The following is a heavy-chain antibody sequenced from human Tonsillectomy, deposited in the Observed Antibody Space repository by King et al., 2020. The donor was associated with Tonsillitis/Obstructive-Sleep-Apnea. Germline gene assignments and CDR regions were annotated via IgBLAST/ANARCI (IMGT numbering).Heavy chain of an antibody. CDR1: GFTFSSFS. Sequence: VQLVESGGGLVKPGGSLRLSCAASGFTFSSFSMNWVRQAPGKGPEWLSSISSSSSYIFYADSVKGRFTISSEKAKNSLYLQMNSLRAEDTAVYYCARGDIVIVPSAIGDWGQGTLVTVSS. V-gene: IGHV3-21*01. J-gene: IGHJ4*02. CDR3: ARGDIVIVPSAIGD. CDR2: ISSSSSYI. D-gene: IGHD2-2*02.